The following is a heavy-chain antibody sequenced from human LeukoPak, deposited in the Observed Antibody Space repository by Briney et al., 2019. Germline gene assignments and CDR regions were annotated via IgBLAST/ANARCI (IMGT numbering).Heavy chain of an antibody. V-gene: IGHV3-30-3*01. J-gene: IGHJ5*02. CDR1: GFTFSSYA. D-gene: IGHD3-9*01. CDR3: ATERLRYFDWLLVP. CDR2: ISYDGSNK. Sequence: GGSLRLSCAASGFTFSSYAMHWVRQAPGKGLEWVAVISYDGSNKYYADSVKGRFTISRDNSKNTLYLQMNSLRAEDTAVYYCATERLRYFDWLLVPWGQGTLVTVSS.